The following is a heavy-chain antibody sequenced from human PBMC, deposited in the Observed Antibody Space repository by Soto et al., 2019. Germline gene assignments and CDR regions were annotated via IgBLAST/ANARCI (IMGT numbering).Heavy chain of an antibody. CDR1: GGSISSGGYY. D-gene: IGHD4-17*01. J-gene: IGHJ6*02. CDR2: IYYSGST. Sequence: SETLSLTCTVSGGSISSGGYYWSWIRQHPGKGLEWIGYIYYSGSTYYNPSLKSRVTISVDTSKNQFSLKLSSVTAADTAVYYCARGGGSTVTTNNYYYYGMDVWGQGTTVTVS. V-gene: IGHV4-31*03. CDR3: ARGGGSTVTTNNYYYYGMDV.